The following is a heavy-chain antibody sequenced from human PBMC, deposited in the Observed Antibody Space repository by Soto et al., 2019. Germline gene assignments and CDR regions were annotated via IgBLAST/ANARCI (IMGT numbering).Heavy chain of an antibody. CDR1: GYTFTSYG. V-gene: IGHV1-3*01. CDR3: ARDIAAAFPYYGMDV. J-gene: IGHJ6*02. CDR2: INAGNGNT. Sequence: ASVKVSCKASGYTFTSYGISWVRQAPGQRLEWMGWINAGNGNTKYSQKFQGRVTITRDTSASTAYMELSSLRSEDTAVYYCARDIAAAFPYYGMDVWGQGTTVTVSS. D-gene: IGHD6-13*01.